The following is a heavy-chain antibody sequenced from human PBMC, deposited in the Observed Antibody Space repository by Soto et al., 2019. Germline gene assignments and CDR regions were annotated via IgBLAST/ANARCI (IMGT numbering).Heavy chain of an antibody. CDR1: GFIFEDYA. CDR2: ISWNSGNI. J-gene: IGHJ4*02. CDR3: AKAAVTSIFGYFDF. V-gene: IGHV3-9*01. D-gene: IGHD3-3*01. Sequence: EVHLVESGGGLVQPGRSLRLSCAASGFIFEDYAMHWVRQVPGKGLEWVSRISWNSGNIVYADSVKGRFTVSRDSANNSLYLQMNSLRTEDTALYYCAKAAVTSIFGYFDFCGQGTLVNVSS.